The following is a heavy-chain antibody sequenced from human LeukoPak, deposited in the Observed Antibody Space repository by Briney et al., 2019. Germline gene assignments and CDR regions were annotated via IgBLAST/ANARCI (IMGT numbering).Heavy chain of an antibody. Sequence: PSETLSLTCTVSGGSISSYYWSWIRQPPGKGLEWIGYIYYSGSTNYNPSLKSRVTISVDTSKNQFSLKLSSVTAADTAVYYCARDQVMVTASDAFDIWGQGTMVTVSS. CDR2: IYYSGST. CDR3: ARDQVMVTASDAFDI. CDR1: GGSISSYY. J-gene: IGHJ3*02. V-gene: IGHV4-59*01. D-gene: IGHD2-21*02.